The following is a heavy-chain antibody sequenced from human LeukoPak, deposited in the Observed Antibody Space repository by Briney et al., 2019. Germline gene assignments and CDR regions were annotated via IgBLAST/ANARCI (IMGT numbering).Heavy chain of an antibody. CDR3: ARGSDLVAAFEYFQH. V-gene: IGHV4-4*07. J-gene: IGHJ1*01. Sequence: SETLSLTCTVSGGSISSYYWSWIRQPAGKGLEWIGRIYTSGSTNYNPSLKSRVTISVDTSKNQFSLKLSSVTAADTAVYYCARGSDLVAAFEYFQHWGQGTLVTVSS. CDR1: GGSISSYY. D-gene: IGHD2-15*01. CDR2: IYTSGST.